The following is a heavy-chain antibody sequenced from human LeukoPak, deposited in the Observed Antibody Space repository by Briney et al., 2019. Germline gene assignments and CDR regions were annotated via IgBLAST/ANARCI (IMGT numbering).Heavy chain of an antibody. J-gene: IGHJ3*01. D-gene: IGHD6-19*01. CDR2: ILAGGGDT. CDR1: GFTFSSSA. V-gene: IGHV3-23*01. CDR3: AKRLCSSDWSAFDV. Sequence: GGSLRLSCVASGFTFSSSAMNGVRQAPGKGLEGVSVILAGGGDTYYADSVKGRFTISRDDSKSMLYLQMNSLRAEDTAVYYCAKRLCSSDWSAFDVWGQGTMVTVSS.